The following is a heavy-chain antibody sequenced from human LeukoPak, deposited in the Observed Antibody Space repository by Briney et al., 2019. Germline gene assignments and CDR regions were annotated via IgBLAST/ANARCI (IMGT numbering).Heavy chain of an antibody. CDR2: MYSSGST. D-gene: IGHD3-22*01. Sequence: SETLSLTCTVSGGSISSYSWSWIRQPAGKGLEWIGRMYSSGSTKYNPSLKSRVTMSVDTSKNQISLKLTSVTAADTAIYYCARWSSGDYYYVDYWGQGPLVTVSS. V-gene: IGHV4-4*07. CDR3: ARWSSGDYYYVDY. CDR1: GGSISSYS. J-gene: IGHJ4*02.